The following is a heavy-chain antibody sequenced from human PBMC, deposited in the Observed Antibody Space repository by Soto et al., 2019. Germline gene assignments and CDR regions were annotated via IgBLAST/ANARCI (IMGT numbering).Heavy chain of an antibody. J-gene: IGHJ2*01. CDR1: GGTFSSYA. D-gene: IGHD4-17*01. CDR3: ARRLTVTRHFDL. V-gene: IGHV1-69*12. Sequence: QVQLVQSGAEVKPGSSVKVSCKASGGTFSSYAISWVRQAPGQGLEWMGGIIPIFGTANYAQKFQGRVTITADESTSTAYMELSSLRSEDTAVYYCARRLTVTRHFDLWGRGTLVTVSS. CDR2: IIPIFGTA.